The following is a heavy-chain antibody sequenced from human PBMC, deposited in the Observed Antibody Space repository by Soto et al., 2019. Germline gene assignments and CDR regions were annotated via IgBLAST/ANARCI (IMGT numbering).Heavy chain of an antibody. CDR1: GVTFNSSV. J-gene: IGHJ3*02. Sequence: PGGSLRLSSAASGVTFNSSVVPLVRQAPGKGLEGVAVISYDGSNKYYADSVKGRFTISRDNSKNTLYLQMNSLRAEDTAVYYCTRDQNDRREGGYDPFGFDIWGQGTIVTVSS. CDR3: TRDQNDRREGGYDPFGFDI. D-gene: IGHD5-12*01. CDR2: ISYDGSNK. V-gene: IGHV3-30*03.